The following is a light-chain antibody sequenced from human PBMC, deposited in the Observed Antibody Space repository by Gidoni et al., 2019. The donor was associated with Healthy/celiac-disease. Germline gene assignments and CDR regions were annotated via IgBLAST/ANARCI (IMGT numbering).Light chain of an antibody. J-gene: IGKJ1*01. Sequence: DIQITQYPSTLSASVGDRVTITCRASQSISSWLAWYQQKPGKAPKLLIYKASSLESGVPSRFSGSGSGTDFTLTISSLQPDDFATYYCQQYNSYSRTFGQGTKVEIK. CDR3: QQYNSYSRT. CDR2: KAS. CDR1: QSISSW. V-gene: IGKV1-5*03.